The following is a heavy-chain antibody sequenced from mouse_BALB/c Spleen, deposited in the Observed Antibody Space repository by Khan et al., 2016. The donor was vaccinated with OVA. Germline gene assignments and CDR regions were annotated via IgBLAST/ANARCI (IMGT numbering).Heavy chain of an antibody. Sequence: QVQLQQSGAELVKPGASVRLSCKASGYTFTSYYLYWVKQRPGQGLEWIGDINPSNGGTNSNEKFKSKATLTVDKSSSTAYMQLSSLTSEDSAGYYCTRSGYGTFAYWGQGTLVTVSA. J-gene: IGHJ3*01. D-gene: IGHD2-1*01. CDR2: INPSNGGT. CDR3: TRSGYGTFAY. V-gene: IGHV1S81*02. CDR1: GYTFTSYY.